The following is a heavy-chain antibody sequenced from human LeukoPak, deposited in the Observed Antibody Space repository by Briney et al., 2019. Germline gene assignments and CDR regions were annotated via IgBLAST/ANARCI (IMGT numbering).Heavy chain of an antibody. V-gene: IGHV3-11*01. CDR3: TRGVFSDL. CDR2: ISSAGNTV. J-gene: IGHJ4*02. Sequence: PGRSLRLSCAASGFTFSDYYMNWIRLAPGKGLEWVAHISSAGNTVYYADSVNGRFTISRDNVKESLYLQMNSLRAEATAVYYCTRGVFSDLWGQGTLVTVSS. CDR1: GFTFSDYY. D-gene: IGHD2/OR15-2a*01.